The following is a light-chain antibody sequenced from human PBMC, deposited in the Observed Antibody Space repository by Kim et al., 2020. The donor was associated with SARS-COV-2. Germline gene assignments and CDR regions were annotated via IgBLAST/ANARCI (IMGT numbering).Light chain of an antibody. CDR2: RNN. CDR1: SSNIGSNY. V-gene: IGLV1-47*01. Sequence: ELTQPPSASGTPGQRVTISCSGSSSNIGSNYVYWYQQLPGTAPKLLIYRNNQRPSGVPDRFSGSKFGTSASLAISGLRSEDEADYYCAAWDDSLSGVVFGGGTQLTVL. CDR3: AAWDDSLSGVV. J-gene: IGLJ2*01.